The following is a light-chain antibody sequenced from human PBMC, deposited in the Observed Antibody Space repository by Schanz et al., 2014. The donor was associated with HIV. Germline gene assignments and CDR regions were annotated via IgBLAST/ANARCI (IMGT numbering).Light chain of an antibody. CDR1: QSVSNN. V-gene: IGKV3D-15*03. CDR2: RAF. CDR3: HQYCSPPWT. Sequence: DIVMTQSPAALSVSPGERATLSCRASQSVSNNLAWYQQKPGQAPRLLIMRAFERAPGIPARFSGSGSGTDFTLTISIVEPEAYAVYLCHQYCSPPWTFGQGTKVEVK. J-gene: IGKJ1*01.